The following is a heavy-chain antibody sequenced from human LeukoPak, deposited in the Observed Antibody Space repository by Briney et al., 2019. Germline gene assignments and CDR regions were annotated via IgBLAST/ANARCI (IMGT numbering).Heavy chain of an antibody. CDR1: GFTFSSYA. Sequence: GGSLRLSCAASGFTFSSYAMSWVRQAPGKGLEWVSAISGSGGSTYYADSVKGRFTISRDNSKNTLYLQMNSLRAEDTAVYYCAKGLIGVPAAIGSWFDPWGQGTLVTVSS. J-gene: IGHJ5*02. D-gene: IGHD2-2*01. V-gene: IGHV3-23*01. CDR2: ISGSGGST. CDR3: AKGLIGVPAAIGSWFDP.